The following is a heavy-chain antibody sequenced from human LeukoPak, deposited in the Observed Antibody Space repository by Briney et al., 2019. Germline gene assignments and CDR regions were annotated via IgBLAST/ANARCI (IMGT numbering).Heavy chain of an antibody. CDR2: ISYSGRT. CDR3: ARDRTGYCRGGSCYSAGVDY. CDR1: GYSTSSGYY. J-gene: IGHJ4*02. V-gene: IGHV4-38-2*02. Sequence: SETLSLTCSVYGYSTSSGYYWGWIRPPPGKGLEWIGIISYSGRTYYNPSLKSRVTISGDTSKNQFSLKLTSATAADTAVYYCARDRTGYCRGGSCYSAGVDYWGQGTLVTVSS. D-gene: IGHD2-15*01.